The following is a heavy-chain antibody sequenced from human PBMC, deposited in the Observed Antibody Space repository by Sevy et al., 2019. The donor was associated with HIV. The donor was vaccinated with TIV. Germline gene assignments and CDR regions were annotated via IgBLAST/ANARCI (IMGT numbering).Heavy chain of an antibody. J-gene: IGHJ3*02. Sequence: GGSLRLSCAASGFTFSSYGMHWVRQAPGKGLEWVAVIWYDGSNKYYADSVKGRFTISRDNSKNTRYLQMNSLRAEDTAVYYCARTADYGDYQDAFDIWGQGTMVTVSS. CDR1: GFTFSSYG. V-gene: IGHV3-33*01. CDR2: IWYDGSNK. CDR3: ARTADYGDYQDAFDI. D-gene: IGHD4-17*01.